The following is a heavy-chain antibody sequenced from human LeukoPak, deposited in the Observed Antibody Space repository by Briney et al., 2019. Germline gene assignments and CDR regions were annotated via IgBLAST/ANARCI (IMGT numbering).Heavy chain of an antibody. CDR2: ISSSSSYI. CDR3: ARDLSEYYYYGMDV. Sequence: GGSLRLSCAASGFTFSSYSMNWVRQAAGKGLEWVSSISSSSSYIYYADSVKGRFTISRDNAKNSLYLQMNSLRAEDTAVYYCARDLSEYYYYGMDVWGQGTTVTVSS. CDR1: GFTFSSYS. V-gene: IGHV3-21*01. J-gene: IGHJ6*02. D-gene: IGHD2/OR15-2a*01.